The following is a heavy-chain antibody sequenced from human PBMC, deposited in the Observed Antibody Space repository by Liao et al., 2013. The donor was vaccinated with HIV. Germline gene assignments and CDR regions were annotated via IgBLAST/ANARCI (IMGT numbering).Heavy chain of an antibody. CDR1: GGSITSYY. V-gene: IGHV4-59*01. Sequence: QVRLQQWGAGLLKPSETLSLTCTVSGGSITSYYWGWIRQPPGKGLEWIGYIFYSGSTNYNPSLKSRVTISVDTSKNQFSLKLSSVTAADTAVYYCARDRGEFEDYWGQGTLVTVSS. D-gene: IGHD3-10*01. CDR3: ARDRGEFEDY. J-gene: IGHJ4*02. CDR2: IFYSGST.